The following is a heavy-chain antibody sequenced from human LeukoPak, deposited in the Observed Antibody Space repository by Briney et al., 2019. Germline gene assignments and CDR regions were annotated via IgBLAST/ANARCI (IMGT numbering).Heavy chain of an antibody. V-gene: IGHV4-31*03. J-gene: IGHJ4*02. Sequence: MASQTLSLTCTVSGGSISSGGYYWSWIRQHPGKGLEWIGYIYYSGSTYYNPSLKSRVTISVDTSKNQFSLKLSSMTAADTAVYYCARAVRASGCHDYWGQGTLVTVSS. CDR3: ARAVRASGCHDY. D-gene: IGHD6-19*01. CDR2: IYYSGST. CDR1: GGSISSGGYY.